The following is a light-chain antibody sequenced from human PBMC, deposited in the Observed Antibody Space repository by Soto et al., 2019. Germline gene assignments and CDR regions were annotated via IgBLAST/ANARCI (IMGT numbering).Light chain of an antibody. CDR1: SSDVGGYNY. V-gene: IGLV2-14*01. J-gene: IGLJ2*01. CDR2: DVS. Sequence: QSALTQPASVSGSPGRSITISCTGTSSDVGGYNYVSWYRQHPGKAPKLMIYDVSNRPSGVSNRFSGSKSGNTASLTISGLQAEDEADYYCSSYTSSSTLVVFGGGTKLTVL. CDR3: SSYTSSSTLVV.